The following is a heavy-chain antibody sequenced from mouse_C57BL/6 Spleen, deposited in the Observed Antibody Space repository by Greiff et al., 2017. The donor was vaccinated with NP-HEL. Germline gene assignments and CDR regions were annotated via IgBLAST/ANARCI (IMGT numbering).Heavy chain of an antibody. CDR3: ARRGGYANAMDY. CDR2: IWSGGST. CDR1: GFSLTSYG. V-gene: IGHV2-2*01. D-gene: IGHD2-2*01. Sequence: VKLVESGPGLVQPSQSLSITCTVSGFSLTSYGVHWVRQSPGKGLEWLGVIWSGGSTDYNAAFISRLSISKYNSKSQVFFKMNSLQADDTAIYYCARRGGYANAMDYWGQGTSVTFSS. J-gene: IGHJ4*01.